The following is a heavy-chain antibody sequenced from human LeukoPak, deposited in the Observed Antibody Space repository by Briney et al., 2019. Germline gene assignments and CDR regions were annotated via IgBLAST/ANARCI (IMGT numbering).Heavy chain of an antibody. V-gene: IGHV3-21*04. CDR2: ISSSSSYI. J-gene: IGHJ4*02. CDR3: AKYRGFGDSYDS. D-gene: IGHD3-10*01. Sequence: PGGSLRLSCAASGFTFSSYSMNWVRQAPGEGLEWVSSISSSSSYIYYADSVKGRFTISRDNAKNSLYLQMNSLRAEDTAVYYCAKYRGFGDSYDSWGQGTLVTVSS. CDR1: GFTFSSYS.